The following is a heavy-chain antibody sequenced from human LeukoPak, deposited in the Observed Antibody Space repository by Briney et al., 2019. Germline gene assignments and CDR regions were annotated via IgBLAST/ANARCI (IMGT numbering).Heavy chain of an antibody. Sequence: GGSLRLSCAASGFIVSTNYMTWVRQAPGKGLEWVSVIYSGGNTYNADSVKGRFTISRDNSKNTLHLQMNSLRAEDTAVYYCASLMTIFGGGSFDYWGQGTLVTVSS. CDR3: ASLMTIFGGGSFDY. V-gene: IGHV3-53*01. CDR2: IYSGGNT. CDR1: GFIVSTNY. D-gene: IGHD3-3*01. J-gene: IGHJ4*02.